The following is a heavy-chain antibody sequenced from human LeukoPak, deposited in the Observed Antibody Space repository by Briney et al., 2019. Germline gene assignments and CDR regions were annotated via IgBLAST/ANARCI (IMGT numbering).Heavy chain of an antibody. D-gene: IGHD3-22*01. CDR3: ATYYYDSSGHSVPYDDY. CDR2: IIPILGIA. J-gene: IGHJ4*02. V-gene: IGHV1-69*04. CDR1: GGTFISYA. Sequence: SVKVSCKASGGTFISYAISWVRQAPGQGREWMGRIIPILGIANYAQKFQGTITITAENSTSTASMELSSLRSEDTAVYYCATYYYDSSGHSVPYDDYWGQGTLVTVSS.